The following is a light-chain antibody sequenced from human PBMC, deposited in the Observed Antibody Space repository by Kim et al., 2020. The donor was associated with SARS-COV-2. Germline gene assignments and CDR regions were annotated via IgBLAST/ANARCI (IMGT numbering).Light chain of an antibody. CDR3: NSRDSSGNHWV. CDR1: SLRSYY. CDR2: GKN. Sequence: SSELTQDPAVSVALGQTVRITCQGDSLRSYYASWYQQKPGQAPVFVIYGKNNRPSGIPDRFSGSTSGDTASLTITGVQAEDEADYYCNSRDSSGNHWVFGGGTQLTVL. V-gene: IGLV3-19*01. J-gene: IGLJ3*02.